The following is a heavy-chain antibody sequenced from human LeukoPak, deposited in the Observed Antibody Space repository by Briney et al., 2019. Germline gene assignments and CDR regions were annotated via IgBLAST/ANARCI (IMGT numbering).Heavy chain of an antibody. D-gene: IGHD6-6*01. CDR1: GFSFNTYS. V-gene: IGHV3-23*01. Sequence: PGGSLRLSCAASGFSFNTYSMNWVRQTPGKGLEWVSSISDSGSNTYYADSVTGRFTISRDNSKNTVYLQLNSLRAEDTAIYYCANSYSSSSAFYFDYWGQGTLDTVSS. CDR2: ISDSGSNT. J-gene: IGHJ4*02. CDR3: ANSYSSSSAFYFDY.